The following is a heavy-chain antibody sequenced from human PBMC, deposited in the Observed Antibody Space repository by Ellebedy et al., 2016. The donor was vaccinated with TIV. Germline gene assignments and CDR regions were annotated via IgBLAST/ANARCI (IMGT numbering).Heavy chain of an antibody. CDR3: ARVSGKYYFDY. D-gene: IGHD2-8*01. CDR2: ILNDGSVT. CDR1: GFTFSRYG. J-gene: IGHJ4*02. V-gene: IGHV3-30*03. Sequence: GGSLRLXXAASGFTFSRYGMQWVRQAPGKGLEWVAVILNDGSVTYYADSVKGRFTISRDNSKNTLYLQMNSLRAEDTAVYYCARVSGKYYFDYWGQGTLVTVSS.